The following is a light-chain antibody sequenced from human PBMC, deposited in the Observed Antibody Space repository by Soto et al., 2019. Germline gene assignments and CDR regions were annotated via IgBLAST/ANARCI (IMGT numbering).Light chain of an antibody. V-gene: IGKV3-20*01. CDR3: HQYSSLPIT. J-gene: IGKJ5*01. CDR2: DAS. Sequence: DNVLTHSPGTLSLSLGERATLSCRASQSVSSNYLAWYQQEPGQAPRLLIYDASTRATGIPDRFSGSGSGTDFTLTITGLEPEDFAVYYCHQYSSLPITFGQGTRLEIK. CDR1: QSVSSNY.